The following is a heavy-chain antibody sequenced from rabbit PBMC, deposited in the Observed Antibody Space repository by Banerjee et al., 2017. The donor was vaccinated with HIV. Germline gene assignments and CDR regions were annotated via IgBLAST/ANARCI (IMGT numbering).Heavy chain of an antibody. Sequence: QSLEESGGGLVKPGGTLTLTCTASGVSFSSNSYMCWVRQAPGKGLEWIACIDAGTSDFTYFATWAKGRFTISKTSSTTVTLQMTSLTAADTATYFCARDSGSSFSSYGMDLWGPGTLVTVS. CDR1: GVSFSSNSY. D-gene: IGHD8-1*01. V-gene: IGHV1S40*01. J-gene: IGHJ6*01. CDR3: ARDSGSSFSSYGMDL. CDR2: IDAGTSDFT.